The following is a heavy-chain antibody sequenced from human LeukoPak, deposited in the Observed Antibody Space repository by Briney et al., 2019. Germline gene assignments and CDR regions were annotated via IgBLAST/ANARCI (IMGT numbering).Heavy chain of an antibody. CDR1: GYTFTSYG. Sequence: ASVKVSCKASGYTFTSYGISWVRQAPGQGLEWMGWISAYNGNTNYAQKFQDRVTITRDTSASTAYMELSSLGSGDTAVYYCARATVIVPAARLDVWGQGTTVIVSS. J-gene: IGHJ6*02. CDR3: ARATVIVPAARLDV. D-gene: IGHD2-2*01. V-gene: IGHV1-18*01. CDR2: ISAYNGNT.